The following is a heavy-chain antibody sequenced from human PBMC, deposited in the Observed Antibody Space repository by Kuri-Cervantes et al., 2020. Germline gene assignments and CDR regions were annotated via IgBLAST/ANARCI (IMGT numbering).Heavy chain of an antibody. CDR3: ARGNIVVVPAAPRYYYYYMDV. V-gene: IGHV3-9*01. J-gene: IGHJ6*03. D-gene: IGHD2-2*01. CDR1: GFTFDDYA. CDR2: ISWNSGSI. Sequence: GGSLRLSCAASGFTFDDYAMHWVRQAPGKGLEWVSGISWNSGSIGYADSVKGRFTISRDNAKNSLYLQMNSLRAEDTAVYYCARGNIVVVPAAPRYYYYYMDVWGKGTTVTVSS.